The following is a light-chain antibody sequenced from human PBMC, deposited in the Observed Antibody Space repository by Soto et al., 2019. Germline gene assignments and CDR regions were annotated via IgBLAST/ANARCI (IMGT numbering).Light chain of an antibody. J-gene: IGKJ4*01. CDR3: QQLSRYPLT. Sequence: DIQLTQSPSFLSASVGDTVTITCRASQALSNYLAWYQQRPGKAPDLLIYSASTLQSGVPSRFSGSGSETEFSLTIRDLQPEDFATYYCQQLSRYPLTFGGGTKVE. CDR1: QALSNY. V-gene: IGKV1-9*01. CDR2: SAS.